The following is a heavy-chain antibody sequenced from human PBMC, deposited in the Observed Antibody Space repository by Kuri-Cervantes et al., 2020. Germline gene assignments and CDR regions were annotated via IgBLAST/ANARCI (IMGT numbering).Heavy chain of an antibody. D-gene: IGHD5-18*01. V-gene: IGHV5-51*01. J-gene: IGHJ6*01. CDR3: ASATGGSYGLGYYYGMDV. CDR1: GYSFTSYW. CDR2: IYPGDSDT. Sequence: GGSLRLSCKGSGYSFTSYWIGWVRQMPGKGLEWMGIIYPGDSDTRCSPSFQGQVTISADKSISTAYLQWSSLKASDTAMYYCASATGGSYGLGYYYGMDVWGQGTTVTVSS.